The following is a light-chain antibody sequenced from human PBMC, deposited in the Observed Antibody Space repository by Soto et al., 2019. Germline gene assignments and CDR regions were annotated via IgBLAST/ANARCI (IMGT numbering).Light chain of an antibody. J-gene: IGKJ1*01. CDR1: QSVSSN. CDR2: GAS. V-gene: IGKV3-15*01. Sequence: EIVMTQSPATLSVSPGERATLSCRASQSVSSNLAWYQQKPGQAPRLLIYGASTRATGIPARFSGSGSGTELTLTISSLQSEGFGVYYCQQYNNWPGTFGQGTKVEIK. CDR3: QQYNNWPGT.